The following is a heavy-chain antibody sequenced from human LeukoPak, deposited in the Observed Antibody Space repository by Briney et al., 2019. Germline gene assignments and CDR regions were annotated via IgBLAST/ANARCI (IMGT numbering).Heavy chain of an antibody. CDR1: GFTFRNYA. J-gene: IGHJ4*02. CDR3: ARELKSVGAFDY. V-gene: IGHV3-33*08. CDR2: IWYDGSNK. Sequence: GGSLRLSCADSGFTFRNYAMTWVRQAPGKGLEWVAVIWYDGSNKYYADSVKGRFTISRDNSKNTLYLQMNSLRAEDTAVYYCARELKSVGAFDYWGQGTLVTVSS. D-gene: IGHD4/OR15-4a*01.